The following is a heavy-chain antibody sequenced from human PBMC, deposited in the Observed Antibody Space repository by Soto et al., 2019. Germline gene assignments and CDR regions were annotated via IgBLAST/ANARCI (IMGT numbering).Heavy chain of an antibody. V-gene: IGHV4-59*08. CDR3: VRHQEVRGVTIPFHYDGMDV. D-gene: IGHD3-10*01. Sequence: PSETLSLTCTVSGGSISPYNWSWIRQPPGKELEWFGYVYYSRSITNYNPSLTSRVTISVDTSKNQFSLKLSSVTAADTAVYYCVRHQEVRGVTIPFHYDGMDVWGQGTTVTVSS. CDR2: VYYSRSIT. J-gene: IGHJ6*02. CDR1: GGSISPYN.